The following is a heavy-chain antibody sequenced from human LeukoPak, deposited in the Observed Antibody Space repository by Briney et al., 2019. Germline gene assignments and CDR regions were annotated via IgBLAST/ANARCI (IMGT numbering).Heavy chain of an antibody. Sequence: GASVTVSCKVSGYTLTELSMHWVRQAPGKGLEWMGGFDPEDGETIYAQKFQGRVTMTRDMSTSTVYMELSSLRSEDTAVYYCASGAGYSYGDYWGQGTLVTVSS. CDR1: GYTLTELS. V-gene: IGHV1-24*01. CDR2: FDPEDGET. CDR3: ASGAGYSYGDY. D-gene: IGHD5-18*01. J-gene: IGHJ4*02.